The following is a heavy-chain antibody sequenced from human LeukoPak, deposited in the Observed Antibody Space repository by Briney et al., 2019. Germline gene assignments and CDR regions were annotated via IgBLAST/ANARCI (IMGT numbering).Heavy chain of an antibody. Sequence: ASVKVSCKASGGTFSSYAISWVRQAPGQGLEWMGGIIPIFGTANYAQKFQGRVTMTRDTSTSTVYMELSSLRSEDTAVYYCARDRRVVPAAWLNYWGQGTLVTVSS. D-gene: IGHD2-2*01. CDR2: IIPIFGTA. J-gene: IGHJ4*02. CDR3: ARDRRVVPAAWLNY. CDR1: GGTFSSYA. V-gene: IGHV1-69*05.